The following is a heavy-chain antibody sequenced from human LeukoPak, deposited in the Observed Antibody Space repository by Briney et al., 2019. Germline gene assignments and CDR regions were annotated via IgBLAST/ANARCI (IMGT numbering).Heavy chain of an antibody. J-gene: IGHJ4*02. CDR1: GYLFTNYW. CDR2: IYPGDSDT. D-gene: IGHD1-26*01. Sequence: PGGSLKISCKGSGYLFTNYWIAWVRQMPGKGLEWMGIIYPGDSDTTYSPSFQGQVTISADKSISSVYLQWSSLKASDTAIYYCARRNGTYYTNPLDYWGQGTLVTVSS. CDR3: ARRNGTYYTNPLDY. V-gene: IGHV5-51*01.